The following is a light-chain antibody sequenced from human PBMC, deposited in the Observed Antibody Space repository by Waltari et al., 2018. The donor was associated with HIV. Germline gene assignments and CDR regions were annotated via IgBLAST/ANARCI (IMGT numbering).Light chain of an antibody. CDR2: GDS. CDR3: QSYDNHLSGLWV. CDR1: NSHIREGYD. J-gene: IGLJ3*02. Sequence: SVLTQPPSVSGAPGQWVTISCPGNNSHIREGYDVHWYRQFPGSAPELVVYGDSIRPLGVPDRFSGSKSGVSASLDISGLQTEDEADYYCQSYDNHLSGLWVFGGGTKLTVL. V-gene: IGLV1-40*01.